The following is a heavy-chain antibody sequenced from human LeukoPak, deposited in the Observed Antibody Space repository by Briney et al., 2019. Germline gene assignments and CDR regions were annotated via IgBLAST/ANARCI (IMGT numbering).Heavy chain of an antibody. J-gene: IGHJ4*02. D-gene: IGHD6-19*01. CDR3: ARDPSGWYYFDY. Sequence: PGGSLRLSCAASGFTFSSYSMNWVRQAPGKGLEWVANIKQDGSEKYYVDSVKGRFTISRDNAKNSLYLQMNSLRAEDTAVYYCARDPSGWYYFDYWGQGTLVTVSS. V-gene: IGHV3-7*01. CDR2: IKQDGSEK. CDR1: GFTFSSYS.